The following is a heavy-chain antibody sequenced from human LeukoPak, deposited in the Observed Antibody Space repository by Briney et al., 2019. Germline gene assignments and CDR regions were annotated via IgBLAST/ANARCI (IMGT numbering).Heavy chain of an antibody. CDR2: INHSGST. Sequence: SETLSLTCAVYGGSFSGYYWSWIRQPPGKGLEWIGEINHSGSTNYNPSLKGRVTTSVDTSKNQFSLKLSSVTVADTAVYYCARGPPYYYDSSGYYYWGQGTLVTVSS. J-gene: IGHJ4*02. CDR1: GGSFSGYY. V-gene: IGHV4-34*01. D-gene: IGHD3-22*01. CDR3: ARGPPYYYDSSGYYY.